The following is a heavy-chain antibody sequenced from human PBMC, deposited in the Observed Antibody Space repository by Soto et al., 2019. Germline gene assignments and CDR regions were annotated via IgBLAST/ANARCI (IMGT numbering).Heavy chain of an antibody. V-gene: IGHV4-61*01. CDR3: ARGLTMGQLPSHFDH. J-gene: IGHJ5*02. CDR1: GGSVSNDNFY. D-gene: IGHD3-16*01. Sequence: PSETLSLTRTVSGGSVSNDNFYWSWIRQPPGKGLEWIGYVHSSGITNYNPSLKRRVTISVDTSRNQFSLRLSSVTAADTAVYYCARGLTMGQLPSHFDHWGQGTLVTVSS. CDR2: VHSSGIT.